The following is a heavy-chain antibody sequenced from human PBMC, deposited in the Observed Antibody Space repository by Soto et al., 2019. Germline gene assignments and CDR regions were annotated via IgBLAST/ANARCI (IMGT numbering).Heavy chain of an antibody. CDR3: AHSWYCRGGSCYYSNRFDP. D-gene: IGHD2-15*01. CDR1: GFSLSTSGVG. CDR2: IYWDDDK. J-gene: IGHJ5*02. V-gene: IGHV2-5*02. Sequence: QITLKESGPTLVKPTQTLTLTCTFSGFSLSTSGVGVGWIRQPPGKALEWLVLIYWDDDKRYSPSLKSRLTITKDTSKHQVVLTMTNMDPLDTATYYCAHSWYCRGGSCYYSNRFDPWGQGTLVTVSS.